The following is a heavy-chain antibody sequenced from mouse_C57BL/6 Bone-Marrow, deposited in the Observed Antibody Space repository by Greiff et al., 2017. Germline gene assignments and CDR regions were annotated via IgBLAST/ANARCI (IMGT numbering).Heavy chain of an antibody. D-gene: IGHD1-1*01. Sequence: EVMLVESGGDLVKPGGSLKLSCAASGFTFSSYGMSWVRQTPDKRLEWVATISSGGSYTYYPDSVKGRFTISRDNAKNTLYLQMSSLTSEDTAVYYCARQGFTTVVVGGGQGTLVTVSA. J-gene: IGHJ3*01. V-gene: IGHV5-6*01. CDR2: ISSGGSYT. CDR1: GFTFSSYG. CDR3: ARQGFTTVVVG.